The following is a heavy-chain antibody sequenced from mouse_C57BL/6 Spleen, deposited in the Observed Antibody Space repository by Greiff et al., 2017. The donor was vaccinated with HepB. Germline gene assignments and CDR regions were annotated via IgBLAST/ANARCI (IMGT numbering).Heavy chain of an antibody. CDR1: GYAFTNYL. D-gene: IGHD1-1*01. CDR3: ARQRDYYGSSFDY. Sequence: VQLQQSGAELVRPGTSVKVSCKASGYAFTNYLIEWVKQRPGQGLEWIGVINPGSGGTNYNEKFKGKATLTADKSSSTAYMQLSSLTSEDSAVYFCARQRDYYGSSFDYWGQGTTLTVSS. J-gene: IGHJ2*01. V-gene: IGHV1-54*01. CDR2: INPGSGGT.